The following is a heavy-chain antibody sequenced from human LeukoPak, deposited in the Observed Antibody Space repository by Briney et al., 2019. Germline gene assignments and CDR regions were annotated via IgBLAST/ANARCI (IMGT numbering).Heavy chain of an antibody. J-gene: IGHJ4*02. D-gene: IGHD2-2*01. Sequence: YHSGSTNYNPSLKSRVTISVDKSKNQFSLKLSSVTAADTAVYYCASGPDYCSSTSCYPVDYWGQGTLVTVSS. V-gene: IGHV4-4*02. CDR2: YHSGST. CDR3: ASGPDYCSSTSCYPVDY.